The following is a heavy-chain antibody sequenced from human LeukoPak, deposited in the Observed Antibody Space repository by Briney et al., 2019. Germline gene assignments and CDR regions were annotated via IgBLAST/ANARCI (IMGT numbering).Heavy chain of an antibody. D-gene: IGHD6-19*01. V-gene: IGHV3-30*04. CDR1: GFIFTTYT. Sequence: GGSLRLSCAGSGFIFTTYTMDWVRQAPGKGLEWVALILHDGSDKNYADSVKGRFTISRDNSKNTVHLQMNSLRPEDTAVYYCARDGMAGTPNAFDMWGQGTMVTVSS. CDR3: ARDGMAGTPNAFDM. J-gene: IGHJ3*02. CDR2: ILHDGSDK.